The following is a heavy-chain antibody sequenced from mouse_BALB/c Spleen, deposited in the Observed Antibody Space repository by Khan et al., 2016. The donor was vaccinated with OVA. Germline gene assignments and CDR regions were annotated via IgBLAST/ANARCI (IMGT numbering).Heavy chain of an antibody. CDR3: AREASSWDFSFPY. D-gene: IGHD4-1*01. CDR2: INPDNAGT. Sequence: VQLKQSGPELVEPGASVKMSCKASGYTFTNYVIHWVKQKPGQGLEWIGYINPDNAGTRYNEKFKGKATLTSDTSSTSAYMELLSLTSEDSVVYYCAREASSWDFSFPYWGQGTLVTVSA. CDR1: GYTFTNYV. J-gene: IGHJ3*01. V-gene: IGHV1S136*01.